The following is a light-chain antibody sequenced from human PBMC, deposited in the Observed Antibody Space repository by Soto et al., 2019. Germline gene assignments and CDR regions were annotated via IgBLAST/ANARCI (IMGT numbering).Light chain of an antibody. CDR1: QDINKF. CDR3: QQYDNPSIT. J-gene: IGKJ5*01. CDR2: DAS. V-gene: IGKV1-33*01. Sequence: DIQMTQSPSSLSASVGDRVTITCQASQDINKFLNWYQQKPGKAPRLLIYDASNLETGVPSRFSGSGSGTDFTVTISSLQPEDIATYYCQQYDNPSITFGQGTRRRL.